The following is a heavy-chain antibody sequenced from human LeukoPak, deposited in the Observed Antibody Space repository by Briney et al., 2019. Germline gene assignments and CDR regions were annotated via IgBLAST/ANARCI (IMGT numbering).Heavy chain of an antibody. V-gene: IGHV3-74*01. D-gene: IGHD3-22*01. CDR1: GFTFKNYW. J-gene: IGHJ4*02. CDR3: ARESRGYYDSSGYYFDY. CDR2: INDDGSGT. Sequence: GGSLRLSCAASGFTFKNYWMHWVRQAPGKGPVWVSRINDDGSGTSYADSVKGRFTISRDNAKNSLYLQMNSLRAEDTAVYYCARESRGYYDSSGYYFDYWGQGTLVTVSS.